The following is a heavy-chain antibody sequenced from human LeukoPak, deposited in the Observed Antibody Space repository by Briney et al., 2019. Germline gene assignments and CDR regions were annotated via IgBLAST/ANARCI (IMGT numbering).Heavy chain of an antibody. CDR3: ARDLKRLAAVQPPEFDY. CDR2: ISSSGSGSTK. V-gene: IGHV3-48*03. D-gene: IGHD6-13*01. CDR1: GFTFSSYD. J-gene: IGHJ4*02. Sequence: GGSLRLSCAASGFTFSSYDMNWVRQAPGKGLEWVSYISSSGSGSTKFYADSVKGRFTISRDSAENSLYLQMNGLRGEDTALYYCARDLKRLAAVQPPEFDYRGQRTLVTVSS.